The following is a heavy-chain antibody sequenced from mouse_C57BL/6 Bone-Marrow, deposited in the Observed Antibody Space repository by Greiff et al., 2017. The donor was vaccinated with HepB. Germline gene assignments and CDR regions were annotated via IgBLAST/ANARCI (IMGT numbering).Heavy chain of an antibody. D-gene: IGHD1-1*01. CDR1: GYTFTSYW. CDR3: ARGGITTVVPTYWYFDV. J-gene: IGHJ1*03. V-gene: IGHV1-55*01. CDR2: IYPGSGST. Sequence: VKLQQPGAELVKPGASVKMSCKASGYTFTSYWITWVKQRPGQGLEWIGDIYPGSGSTNYNEKFKSKATLTVDTSSSTAYMHLSSLTSEDSAVYYCARGGITTVVPTYWYFDVWGTGTTVTVSS.